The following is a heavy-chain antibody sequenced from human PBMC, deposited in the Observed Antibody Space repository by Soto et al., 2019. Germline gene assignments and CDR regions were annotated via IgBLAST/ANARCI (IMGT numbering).Heavy chain of an antibody. CDR1: GFTFSSYA. CDR3: AKVRRILGGYWHAVNFDY. Sequence: EVQLLESGGGLVQPGGSLRLSCAASGFTFSSYAMSWVRQAPGKGLEWVSAISGSGGSTYYADYVKGRFTISRDNSKNTVYLQMDGLRAEDTAVYYCAKVRRILGGYWHAVNFDYWGQGTLVTVSS. D-gene: IGHD3-22*01. V-gene: IGHV3-23*01. J-gene: IGHJ4*02. CDR2: ISGSGGST.